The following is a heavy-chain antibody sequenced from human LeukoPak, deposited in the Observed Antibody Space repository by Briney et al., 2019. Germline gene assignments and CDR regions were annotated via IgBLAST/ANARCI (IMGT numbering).Heavy chain of an antibody. CDR2: MNPHSGNT. J-gene: IGHJ3*02. Sequence: ASVKVSCKASGDTFTSYDVNWVRQAPGQGLEWMGSMNPHSGNTGYAQRFQGRVTMTRNTSISTAYMELSSLRSEDTAVYYCARGRYDFWSGQEDAFDIWGQGTMVTVSS. V-gene: IGHV1-8*01. CDR3: ARGRYDFWSGQEDAFDI. CDR1: GDTFTSYD. D-gene: IGHD3-3*01.